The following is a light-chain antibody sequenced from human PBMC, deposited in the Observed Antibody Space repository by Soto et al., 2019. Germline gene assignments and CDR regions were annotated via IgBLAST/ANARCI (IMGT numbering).Light chain of an antibody. J-gene: IGKJ1*01. CDR2: GAS. CDR3: QQYGSSLTWT. Sequence: EIVLTQSPGTLSLSPGERATLSCRASQSVSSSYLAWYQQKPGQAPRLLIYGASSRATGIPDRFSGSGSGTDFTLTISRLEPEDFAVYYCQQYGSSLTWTFGQGTKGDI. CDR1: QSVSSSY. V-gene: IGKV3-20*01.